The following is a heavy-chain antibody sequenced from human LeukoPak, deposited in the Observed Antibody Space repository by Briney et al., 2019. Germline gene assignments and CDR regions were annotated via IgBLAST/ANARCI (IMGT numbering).Heavy chain of an antibody. Sequence: GGSLRLSCAASGFTFSTYAMSWVRQIPGKGLEWVSAISGSGGSTYYADSVKGRFTISRDNSKNTLYLQMNSLRAEDTAVYYCAKTAEDIVVVVAATFDYWGQGTLVTVSS. CDR2: ISGSGGST. V-gene: IGHV3-23*01. CDR1: GFTFSTYA. CDR3: AKTAEDIVVVVAATFDY. J-gene: IGHJ4*02. D-gene: IGHD2-15*01.